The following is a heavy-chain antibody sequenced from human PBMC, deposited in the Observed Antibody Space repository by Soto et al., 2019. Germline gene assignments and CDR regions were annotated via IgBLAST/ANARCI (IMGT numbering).Heavy chain of an antibody. J-gene: IGHJ6*02. CDR1: GGSFSGYY. V-gene: IGHV4-34*01. CDR2: INHSGST. D-gene: IGHD2-2*01. Sequence: SETLSLTCAVHGGSFSGYYWSWIRQPPWKGLEWIGEINHSGSTNYNPSLKSRVTISVDTSKNQFSLKLSSVTAADTAVYYCARVARIVVVPAAMYYYYGMDVWGQGTTVTVS. CDR3: ARVARIVVVPAAMYYYYGMDV.